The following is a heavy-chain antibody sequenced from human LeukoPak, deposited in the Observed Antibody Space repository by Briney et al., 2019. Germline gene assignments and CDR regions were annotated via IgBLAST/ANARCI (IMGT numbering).Heavy chain of an antibody. CDR2: ISYDGSNK. CDR1: GFTFSSYG. Sequence: PGGSLRLSCAASGFTFSSYGMHWVRQAPGKGLEWVAVISYDGSNKYYADSVKGRFTISRDNSKNTLYLQMNSLRAEDTAVYYCAKKKGYCSGGSCSSGDYFDYWGQGTLVTVSS. D-gene: IGHD2-15*01. V-gene: IGHV3-30*18. CDR3: AKKKGYCSGGSCSSGDYFDY. J-gene: IGHJ4*02.